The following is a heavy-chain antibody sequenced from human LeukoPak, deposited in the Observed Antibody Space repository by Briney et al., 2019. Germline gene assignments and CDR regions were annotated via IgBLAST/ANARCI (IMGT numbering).Heavy chain of an antibody. CDR2: IYYSGST. CDR3: ARGGYCSSTSCYYYYYMDV. CDR1: GGSLSSSSYY. D-gene: IGHD2-2*01. V-gene: IGHV4-39*01. Sequence: SETLSLTCTVSGGSLSSSSYYWGWIRQPPGKGLEWLGSIYYSGSTYYNPSLKSRVTISVDTTKSQFSLRLSSVTAADTAVYYCARGGYCSSTSCYYYYYMDVWGKGTTVTVSS. J-gene: IGHJ6*03.